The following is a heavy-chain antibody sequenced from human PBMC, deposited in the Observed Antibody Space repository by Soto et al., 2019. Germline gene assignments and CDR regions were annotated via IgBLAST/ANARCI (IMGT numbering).Heavy chain of an antibody. CDR3: ARGYCSGDTCYHIHY. J-gene: IGHJ4*02. CDR1: GFTFSSYV. D-gene: IGHD2-15*01. Sequence: GGSLRLSCAASGFTFSSYVMRWVRQAPGKGLEWVSSISGSGGSTYYTDSVKGRFTISRDNSKNTVYLQMNSLRAEDTAVYFCARGYCSGDTCYHIHYWGQGTLVTVSS. CDR2: ISGSGGST. V-gene: IGHV3-23*01.